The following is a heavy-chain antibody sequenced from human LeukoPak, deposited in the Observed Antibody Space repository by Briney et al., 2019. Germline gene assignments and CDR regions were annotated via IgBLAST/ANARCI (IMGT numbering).Heavy chain of an antibody. Sequence: GGSLRLSCAASGFTFSSYAMHWVRQAPGKGLEWVSVIYSGGSTYYADSVKGRFTISRDNSKNTLYLQMNSLRAEDTAVYYCTREVSEWELPDYWGQGTLVTVSS. CDR1: GFTFSSYA. CDR3: TREVSEWELPDY. D-gene: IGHD1-26*01. CDR2: IYSGGST. V-gene: IGHV3-53*01. J-gene: IGHJ4*02.